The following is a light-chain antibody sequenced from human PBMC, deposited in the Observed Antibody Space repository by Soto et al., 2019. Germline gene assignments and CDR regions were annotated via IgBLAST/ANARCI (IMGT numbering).Light chain of an antibody. CDR3: SSYRSGSTLV. CDR2: EVN. V-gene: IGLV2-14*02. CDR1: SSDVGSYNL. Sequence: QSALTQPASVSGSPGQSITISCTGPSSDVGSYNLVSWYQQYPGKAPKLLIYEVNNRPSGVSNRFSGSKSDNAASLTISGLQAEDEAHYYCSSYRSGSTLVFGGGTKLTVL. J-gene: IGLJ3*02.